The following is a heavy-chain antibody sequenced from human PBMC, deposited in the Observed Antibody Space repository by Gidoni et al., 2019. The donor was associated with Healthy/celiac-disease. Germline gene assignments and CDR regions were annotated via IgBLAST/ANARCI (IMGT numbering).Heavy chain of an antibody. CDR3: ARDLERDGYMLDI. V-gene: IGHV1-2*04. D-gene: IGHD3-3*01. CDR1: GYTFTGYY. Sequence: QVQLVQSGAEVKQPGASVKVSCKASGYTFTGYYMHWVRQAPGQGLEWMGWINPNSGGTNYAQKFQGWVTMTRDTSISTAYMELSRLRSDDTAVYYCARDLERDGYMLDIWGQGTMVTVSS. J-gene: IGHJ3*02. CDR2: INPNSGGT.